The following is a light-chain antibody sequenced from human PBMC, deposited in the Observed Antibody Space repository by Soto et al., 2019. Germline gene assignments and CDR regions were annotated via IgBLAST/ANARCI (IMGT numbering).Light chain of an antibody. CDR3: QQSYTTPPT. Sequence: DIPMTQSPSSLSASVGDRVTISCRASQSIARYLNWFQQKPGKAPKLLIHSASTLQSGVPSGFSGSGSGTDFTLTISSLQPEDFATYYCQQSYTTPPTFGQGTKVEIK. J-gene: IGKJ1*01. V-gene: IGKV1-39*01. CDR2: SAS. CDR1: QSIARY.